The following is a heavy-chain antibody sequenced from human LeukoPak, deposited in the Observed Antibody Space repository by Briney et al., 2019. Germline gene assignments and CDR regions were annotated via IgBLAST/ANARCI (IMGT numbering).Heavy chain of an antibody. CDR1: GFTFSNYA. Sequence: GGSLRLSCAASGFTFSNYAMTWVRQAPGRGLEWVSAIGGSGGSTYYADSVKGRFTISRDNSKNTVYLQMNSLRAEDTAVYYCAQLGAVDYWGQGTLVTVSS. J-gene: IGHJ4*02. CDR3: AQLGAVDY. V-gene: IGHV3-23*01. CDR2: IGGSGGST.